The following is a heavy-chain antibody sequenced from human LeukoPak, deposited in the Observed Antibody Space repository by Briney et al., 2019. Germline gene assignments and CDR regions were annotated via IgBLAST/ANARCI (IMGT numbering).Heavy chain of an antibody. J-gene: IGHJ4*02. D-gene: IGHD6-19*01. Sequence: SETLSLTCTVSGGSISSGGYYWSWIRQHPGKGLEWIGYIYYSGSTYYNPSLKSRVTISVDTSKNQFSLKLSSVTAADTAVYYCARDRGSSGWNWGQGTLVTVSP. CDR3: ARDRGSSGWN. V-gene: IGHV4-31*03. CDR2: IYYSGST. CDR1: GGSISSGGYY.